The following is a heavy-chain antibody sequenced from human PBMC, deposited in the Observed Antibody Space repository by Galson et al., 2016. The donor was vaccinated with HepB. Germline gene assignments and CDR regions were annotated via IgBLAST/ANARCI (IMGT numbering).Heavy chain of an antibody. CDR2: ISGSGGTT. Sequence: SLRLSCAASGFPFSDHGVSWVRQAPGKGLEWVSGISGSGGTTYYAESVKGRFTISRDKSENTLYLQMNSLRGADTAVDYCVRETYSFPEGAGTALFDSWGQGALVTVSS. D-gene: IGHD1-26*01. CDR3: VRETYSFPEGAGTALFDS. J-gene: IGHJ4*02. V-gene: IGHV3-23*01. CDR1: GFPFSDHG.